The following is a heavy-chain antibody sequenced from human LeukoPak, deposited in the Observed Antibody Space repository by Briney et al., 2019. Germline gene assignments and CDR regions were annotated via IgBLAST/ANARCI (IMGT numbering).Heavy chain of an antibody. CDR2: INPNSGGT. Sequence: ASVKVSCKASGYTFTGYYMHWVRQAPGQGLEWMGRINPNSGGTNYAQKFQGRVTMTEDTSTDTAYMELSSLRSEDTAVYYCATGLINDYSVPFDYWGQGTLVTVSS. CDR1: GYTFTGYY. CDR3: ATGLINDYSVPFDY. D-gene: IGHD4-11*01. V-gene: IGHV1-2*06. J-gene: IGHJ4*02.